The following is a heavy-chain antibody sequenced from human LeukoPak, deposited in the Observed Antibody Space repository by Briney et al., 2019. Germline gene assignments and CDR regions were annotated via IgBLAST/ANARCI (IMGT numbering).Heavy chain of an antibody. Sequence: GESLKISCKGSGYSFTSYWIGWVRQMPGKGLEWMGIIYPGDSDTRYSPSFQGQVAISADKSISTAYLQWSSLKASDTAMYYCARQSRYCSGGSCYSYHYFDYWGQGTLVTVSS. V-gene: IGHV5-51*01. J-gene: IGHJ4*02. CDR3: ARQSRYCSGGSCYSYHYFDY. CDR1: GYSFTSYW. CDR2: IYPGDSDT. D-gene: IGHD2-15*01.